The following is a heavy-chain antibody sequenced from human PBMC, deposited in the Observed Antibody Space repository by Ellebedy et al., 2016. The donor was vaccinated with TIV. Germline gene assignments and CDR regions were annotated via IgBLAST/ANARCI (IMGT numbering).Heavy chain of an antibody. D-gene: IGHD1-26*01. Sequence: GGSLRLSXAASGFTFDDYGMSWVRQAPGKGLEWVSGINWNGGSTGYADSVKGRFTISRDSAKNSLYLQMNSLRDEDTAVYYCARESFSGSYLGSFDYWGQGTLVTVSS. V-gene: IGHV3-20*03. CDR1: GFTFDDYG. CDR3: ARESFSGSYLGSFDY. J-gene: IGHJ4*02. CDR2: INWNGGST.